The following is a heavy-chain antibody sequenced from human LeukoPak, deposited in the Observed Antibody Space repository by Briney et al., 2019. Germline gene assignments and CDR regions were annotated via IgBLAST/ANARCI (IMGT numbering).Heavy chain of an antibody. CDR1: GVSVGGYY. J-gene: IGHJ4*02. V-gene: IGHV4-34*01. Sequence: SETLSLTCAVHGVSVGGYYWSWIRQSPGKGLEWIGEIRSGYTNYNPSLKTRVTISADTSENQLSLRLTSVTAADTAVYYCARMRCGHTDNRCYNYWGQGTLVTVPS. CDR3: ARMRCGHTDNRCYNY. CDR2: IRSGYT. D-gene: IGHD2-2*02.